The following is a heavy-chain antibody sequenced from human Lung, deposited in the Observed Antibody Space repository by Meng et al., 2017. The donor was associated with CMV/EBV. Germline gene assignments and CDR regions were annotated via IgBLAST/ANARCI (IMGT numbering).Heavy chain of an antibody. CDR2: INPSDNTT. J-gene: IGHJ5*02. CDR3: ARDAYFNTWYPNWFDP. CDR1: GYTLTNYY. D-gene: IGHD6-13*01. V-gene: IGHV1-46*01. Sequence: ASVKVSCKASGYTLTNYYIHWVRQAPGQGLEWMGIINPSDNTTIYAQKFQGRVTMTRDTSTSTVYMELRSLTSDDTAVYYCARDAYFNTWYPNWFDPWGQGTLVTVSS.